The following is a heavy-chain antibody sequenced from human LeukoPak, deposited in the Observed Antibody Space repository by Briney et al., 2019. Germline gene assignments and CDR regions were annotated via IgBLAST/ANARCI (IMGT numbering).Heavy chain of an antibody. Sequence: QSGGSLRLSCAASGFTFSSYGMHWVRQAPGKGLEWVAFIRYDGSNKYYADSVKGRFTISRDNSKNTLYLQMNSLRAEDTAVYYCAKDRPLYPWSGYMDVWGKGTTVTVSS. D-gene: IGHD3-3*01. CDR1: GFTFSSYG. V-gene: IGHV3-30*02. J-gene: IGHJ6*03. CDR2: IRYDGSNK. CDR3: AKDRPLYPWSGYMDV.